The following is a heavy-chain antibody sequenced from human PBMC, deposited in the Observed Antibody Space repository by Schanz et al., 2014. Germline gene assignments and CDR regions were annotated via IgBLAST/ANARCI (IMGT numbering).Heavy chain of an antibody. V-gene: IGHV1-46*01. CDR2: INSSGGGT. CDR3: ARDYYDSSGYYYCDY. D-gene: IGHD3-22*01. Sequence: QVQVEQSGPEVKKPGALVTVSCQASGYTFSFTSYNVHWVRQAPGQGLEWMGYINSSGGGTSYAQKFQDRLTMTRDASTSTVYMELSSLRSEDTAMYYCARDYYDSSGYYYCDYWGQGTLVTVSS. J-gene: IGHJ4*02. CDR1: GYTFSFTSYN.